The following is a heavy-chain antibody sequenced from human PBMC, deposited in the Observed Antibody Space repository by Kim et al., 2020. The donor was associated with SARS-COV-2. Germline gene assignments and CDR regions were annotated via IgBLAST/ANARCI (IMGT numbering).Heavy chain of an antibody. Sequence: GGSLRLSCAASGFTFSSYAMHWVRQAPGKGLEWVAVISYDGSNKYYADSVKGRFTISRDNSKNTLYLQMNSLRAEYTAVYYCARDHGGNYGDSYWYFDLWGRGTLVTVSS. CDR2: ISYDGSNK. CDR3: ARDHGGNYGDSYWYFDL. J-gene: IGHJ2*01. CDR1: GFTFSSYA. V-gene: IGHV3-30*04. D-gene: IGHD4-17*01.